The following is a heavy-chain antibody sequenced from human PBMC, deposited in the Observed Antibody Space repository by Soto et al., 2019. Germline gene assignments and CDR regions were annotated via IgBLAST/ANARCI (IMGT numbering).Heavy chain of an antibody. CDR3: ARVLELGGDPLFDY. CDR2: IYYSGST. D-gene: IGHD1-26*01. Sequence: SETLSLTCTVSGGSISSGDYYWSWIRQPPGKGLEWIGYIYYSGSTYYNPSLKSRVTISVDTSKNQFSLELSSVTAADTAVYYCARVLELGGDPLFDYWGQGTLVTVSS. J-gene: IGHJ4*02. CDR1: GGSISSGDYY. V-gene: IGHV4-30-4*01.